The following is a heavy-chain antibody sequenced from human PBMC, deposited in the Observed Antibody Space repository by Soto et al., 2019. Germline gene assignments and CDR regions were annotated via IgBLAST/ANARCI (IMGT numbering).Heavy chain of an antibody. J-gene: IGHJ3*02. D-gene: IGHD2-15*01. CDR2: ISSSSSTI. CDR1: GFTFSSYS. V-gene: IGHV3-48*01. Sequence: EVQLVESGGGLVQPGGSLRLSCAASGFTFSSYSMNWVRQAPGKGLEWVSYISSSSSTIYYADSVKGRFTISRDNAKNSRYLQMNSLRAEDTAVYYCARVSLINDCSGGSCYYRSDAFDIWGQGTMVTVSS. CDR3: ARVSLINDCSGGSCYYRSDAFDI.